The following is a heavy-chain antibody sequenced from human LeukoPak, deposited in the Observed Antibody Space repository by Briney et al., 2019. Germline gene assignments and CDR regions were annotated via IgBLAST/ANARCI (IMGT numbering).Heavy chain of an antibody. Sequence: ASVKVSCKASGYTFTSYYMHWVRQAPGQGLEWMGIINPSGGSTSYAQKFQGRVTMTRNTSISTAYMELSSLRSEDTAVYYCARGVTYYDFWSGYLAFDYWGQGTLVTVSS. CDR3: ARGVTYYDFWSGYLAFDY. CDR1: GYTFTSYY. D-gene: IGHD3-3*01. CDR2: INPSGGST. J-gene: IGHJ4*02. V-gene: IGHV1-46*01.